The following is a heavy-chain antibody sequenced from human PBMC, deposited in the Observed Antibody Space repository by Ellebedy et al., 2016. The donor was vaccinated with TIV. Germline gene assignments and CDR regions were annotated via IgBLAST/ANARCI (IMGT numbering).Heavy chain of an antibody. Sequence: GESLKISCAASGFTFSNYVMSRVRQAPGKGLEWVSSISGGVVNTYYAASVKGRFTISRDNSKNTLYLQMNSLRAEDTAVYYCAKGCGGSCYWEAYWGQGTLVTVSS. CDR3: AKGCGGSCYWEAY. CDR2: ISGGVVNT. V-gene: IGHV3-23*01. D-gene: IGHD2-15*01. CDR1: GFTFSNYV. J-gene: IGHJ4*02.